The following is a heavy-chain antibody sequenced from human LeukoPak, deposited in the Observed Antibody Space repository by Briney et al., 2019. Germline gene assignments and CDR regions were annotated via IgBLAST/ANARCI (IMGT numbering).Heavy chain of an antibody. CDR3: AKGDCYDSRGAFVI. Sequence: PGGSLRLSCAASGFTLSTYAMSWVPQAPGKGLEGVSAISGSGGSTYYADSVKGRFTISRDNSKNTLYLQMNSLRAGDTAVYYCAKGDCYDSRGAFVIWGEGTMVTVSS. CDR1: GFTLSTYA. D-gene: IGHD2-21*01. J-gene: IGHJ3*02. V-gene: IGHV3-23*01. CDR2: ISGSGGST.